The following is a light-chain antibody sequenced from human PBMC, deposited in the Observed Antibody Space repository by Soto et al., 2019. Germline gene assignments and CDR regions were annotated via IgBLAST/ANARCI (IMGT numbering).Light chain of an antibody. Sequence: AIQLTQSPSSLSASVGDRVTITCRASQGISSSLAWYQQKPGKAPKLLIYDASSLESGVPSRSSGSGSGTAFTLTISSRQPEDFATYYCQQFNSYPLTFGQGTRLEIK. V-gene: IGKV1-13*02. CDR1: QGISSS. CDR2: DAS. CDR3: QQFNSYPLT. J-gene: IGKJ5*01.